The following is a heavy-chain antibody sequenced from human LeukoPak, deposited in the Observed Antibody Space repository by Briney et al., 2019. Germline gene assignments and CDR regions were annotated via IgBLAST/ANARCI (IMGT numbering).Heavy chain of an antibody. J-gene: IGHJ5*02. CDR1: GFTFSSYG. V-gene: IGHV3-30*02. CDR3: AKDRVDFYVGPQPNWFDP. Sequence: GGSLRLSCAASGFTFSSYGMHWVRQAPGKGLEWVAFIGYDGSNKYYADSVKGRFTISRDNSKNTLYLQMNSLRAEDTAVYYCAKDRVDFYVGPQPNWFDPWGQGTLVTVSS. D-gene: IGHD3-3*01. CDR2: IGYDGSNK.